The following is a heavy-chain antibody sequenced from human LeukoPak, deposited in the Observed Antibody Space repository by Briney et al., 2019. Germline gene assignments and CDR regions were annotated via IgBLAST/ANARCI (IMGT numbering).Heavy chain of an antibody. CDR2: IIPIFGTA. J-gene: IGHJ5*02. CDR3: VTEGYCTSDNCYVH. Sequence: GASVKVSCKASGGTFSSYAISWVRQAPGQGLEWMGGIIPIFGTANYAQKFQGRVTITTDESTSTAYMELSSLRSEDTAVYYCVTEGYCTSDNCYVHWGQGTLVTVSS. CDR1: GGTFSSYA. V-gene: IGHV1-69*05. D-gene: IGHD2-8*02.